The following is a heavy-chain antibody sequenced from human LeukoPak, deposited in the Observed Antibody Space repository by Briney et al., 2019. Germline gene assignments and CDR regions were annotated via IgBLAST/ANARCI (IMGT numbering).Heavy chain of an antibody. V-gene: IGHV4-4*07. D-gene: IGHD3-22*01. J-gene: IGHJ4*02. CDR1: GGSISSYY. CDR2: IYTSGST. Sequence: PSETLSLTCTVSGGSISSYYWSWLRQPAGKGLEWIGRIYTSGSTNYNPSLQSRVTMSVDTSKNQFSLKLSSVTAADTAVYYCARETYYYDSSGYSVNDYWGQGTLVTVSS. CDR3: ARETYYYDSSGYSVNDY.